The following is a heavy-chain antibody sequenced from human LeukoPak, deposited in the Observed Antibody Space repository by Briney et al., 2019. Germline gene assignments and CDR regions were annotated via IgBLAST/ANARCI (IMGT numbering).Heavy chain of an antibody. CDR1: GFTFSSYS. CDR3: ARPKSQWLRLYVFDI. Sequence: GGSLRLSCAASGFTFSSYSMNWVRQAPGKGLEWVSSISSSSSYIYYADSVKGRFTISRDNAKNSQYLQMNSLRAEDTAVYYCARPKSQWLRLYVFDIWGQGTPVTVSS. V-gene: IGHV3-21*01. CDR2: ISSSSSYI. J-gene: IGHJ3*02. D-gene: IGHD5-12*01.